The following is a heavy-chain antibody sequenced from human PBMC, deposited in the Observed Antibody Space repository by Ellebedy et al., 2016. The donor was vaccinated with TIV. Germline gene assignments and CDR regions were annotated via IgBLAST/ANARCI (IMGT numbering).Heavy chain of an antibody. CDR1: GYTFTYRY. V-gene: IGHV1-2*02. Sequence: ASVKVSCKASGYTFTYRYLHWVRQAPGQALEWMGWINPNSGGTNYAQKFQGRVTMTRDTSISTAYMELSRLRSDDTAVYYCARDRSDRNFDYWGQGTLVTVSS. J-gene: IGHJ4*02. CDR2: INPNSGGT. CDR3: ARDRSDRNFDY.